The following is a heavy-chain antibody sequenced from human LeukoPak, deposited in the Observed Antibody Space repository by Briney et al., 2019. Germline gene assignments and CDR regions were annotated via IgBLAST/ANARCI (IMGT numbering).Heavy chain of an antibody. CDR2: THRSGDT. CDR3: ATRHHSRTYMVPLDS. Sequence: SETLSLTCAVYGVSISSDNWLTWVRQPPGKGLEWIGETHRSGDTKYNPSLNGRVTISMDNSKNQLSLNLISVTAADTAIYFCATRHHSRTYMVPLDSWGQGTLVTVSS. CDR1: GVSISSDNW. V-gene: IGHV4/OR15-8*02. J-gene: IGHJ4*02. D-gene: IGHD3-10*01.